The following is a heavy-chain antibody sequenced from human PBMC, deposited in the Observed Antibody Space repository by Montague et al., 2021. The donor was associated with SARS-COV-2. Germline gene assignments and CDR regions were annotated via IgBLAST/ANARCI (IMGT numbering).Heavy chain of an antibody. CDR3: ATSYGSVVSYYYYGMDV. CDR1: GLTFSSYT. CDR2: ISRRSSYR. Sequence: SLRLSCAASGLTFSSYTMNWARQAPGKGLEWFPSISRRSSYRYYADSVKGRFTISIDNAKNSLYLQMNSLRAEDTAVYFCATSYGSVVSYYYYGMDVWGQ. V-gene: IGHV3-21*01. J-gene: IGHJ6*02. D-gene: IGHD5-18*01.